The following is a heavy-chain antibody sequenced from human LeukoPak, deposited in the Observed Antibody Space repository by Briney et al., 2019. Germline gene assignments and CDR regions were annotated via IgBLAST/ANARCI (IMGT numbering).Heavy chain of an antibody. CDR3: AMMSLTPFDY. Sequence: GGSLRLSCAVSGFTFSSYSMNWVRQAPGKGLEWVLSISSSSSYIYYADSVKGRFTISRDNAKNSLYLQMNSLRAEDTAVYYCAMMSLTPFDYWGQGTLVTVSS. CDR2: ISSSSSYI. CDR1: GFTFSSYS. J-gene: IGHJ4*02. V-gene: IGHV3-21*01.